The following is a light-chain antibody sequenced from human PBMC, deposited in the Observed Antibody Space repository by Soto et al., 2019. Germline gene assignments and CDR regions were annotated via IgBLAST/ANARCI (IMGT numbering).Light chain of an antibody. Sequence: EIVLTQSPATLSLSPGERATLSCWASQSVSSYLAWYQHKPGQAPRLLIYDASNRATGIPARFSGSGSGTDFTPTISSLEPEDFVVYYCQQRSNWPLTFGEGTKVEIK. CDR3: QQRSNWPLT. V-gene: IGKV3-11*01. CDR2: DAS. J-gene: IGKJ1*01. CDR1: QSVSSY.